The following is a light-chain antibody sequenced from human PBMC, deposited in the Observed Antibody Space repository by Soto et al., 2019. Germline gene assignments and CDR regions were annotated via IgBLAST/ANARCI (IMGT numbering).Light chain of an antibody. V-gene: IGKV1-9*01. J-gene: IGKJ4*01. CDR1: QGISSY. CDR3: QQLNDYPST. Sequence: IELTQSPSSLSVSVGDRGTITCRASQGISSYLGWYQQKPGKAPNLLIYDASTLHSGVPSRFSGGGSGTDFTLTISSLQPEDFATYYCQQLNDYPSTFGGGTKVDIK. CDR2: DAS.